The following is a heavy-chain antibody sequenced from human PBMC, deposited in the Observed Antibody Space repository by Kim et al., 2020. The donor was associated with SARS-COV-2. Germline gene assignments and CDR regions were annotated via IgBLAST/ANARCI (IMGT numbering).Heavy chain of an antibody. Sequence: SETLSLTCTVSGGSIDTTYYYWAWIRQAPGKGLEWIGSIYSGGYTFYNPSLKSRLTLSVDTSKNQFSLTLSPVTAADTALFYCARQGAKEAARPSSWFFFDHWGQGALVTVSS. CDR1: GGSIDTTYYY. D-gene: IGHD6-6*01. J-gene: IGHJ4*02. CDR3: ARQGAKEAARPSSWFFFDH. CDR2: IYSGGYT. V-gene: IGHV4-39*01.